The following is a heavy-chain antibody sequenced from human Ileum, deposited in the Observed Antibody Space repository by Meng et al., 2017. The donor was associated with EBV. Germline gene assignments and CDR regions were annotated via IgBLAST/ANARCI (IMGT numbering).Heavy chain of an antibody. CDR2: IHHTRGP. J-gene: IGHJ4*02. V-gene: IGHV4-4*02. D-gene: IGHD2-8*01. CDR3: ASNGAFSLDH. CDR1: GDSISNEHW. Sequence: QVHLQESGPGLGGPSGTLSLTCSVSGDSISNEHWWSWVRQSPGKGLEWIGEIHHTRGPNYNPSLKSRVIISVDKSNNHFSLRLSAVTAADTAVYYCASNGAFSLDHWGQGTLVTVSS.